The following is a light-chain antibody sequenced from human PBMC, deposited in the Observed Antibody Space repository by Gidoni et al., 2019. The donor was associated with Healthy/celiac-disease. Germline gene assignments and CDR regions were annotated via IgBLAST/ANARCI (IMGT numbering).Light chain of an antibody. CDR3: CSYAGSSTFSWV. Sequence: QSALPQPASVSGSPGPSITISCTGTSSDVGSYNLVSWYQQHPGKAPKLMIYEGSKRPSGVSNRFSGSKSGNTASLTISGLQAEDEADYYCCSYAGSSTFSWVFGGGTKLTVL. J-gene: IGLJ3*02. CDR2: EGS. CDR1: SSDVGSYNL. V-gene: IGLV2-23*03.